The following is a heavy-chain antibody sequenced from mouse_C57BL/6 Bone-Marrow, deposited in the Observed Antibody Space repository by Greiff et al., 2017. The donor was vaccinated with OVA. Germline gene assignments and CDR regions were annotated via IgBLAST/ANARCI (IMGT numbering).Heavy chain of an antibody. CDR3: ARSAYSDYFDY. V-gene: IGHV7-3*01. J-gene: IGHJ2*01. Sequence: EVKLVESGGGLVQPGGSLSLSCAASGFTFTDYYMSWVRQPPGKALEWLGFIRNKANGYTTEYSASVKGRFTISRDNSQSILYLQMNALRAEDSATYYCARSAYSDYFDYWGQGTTLTVSS. CDR2: IRNKANGYTT. D-gene: IGHD2-10*01. CDR1: GFTFTDYY.